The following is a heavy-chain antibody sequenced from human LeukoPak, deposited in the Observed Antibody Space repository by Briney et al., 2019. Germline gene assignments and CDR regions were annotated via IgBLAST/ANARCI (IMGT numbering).Heavy chain of an antibody. CDR3: ARNAQVTRYFDY. V-gene: IGHV1-8*01. D-gene: IGHD5-18*01. CDR1: GYTFSTYD. Sequence: GASVKVSCKASGYTFSTYDINWVRQATGQGLEWMGWMNPNSGNTGYAQKFQGRVTMTRNTSISTAYMEPSSLRSEDTAVYYCARNAQVTRYFDYWGQGTLVTVSS. CDR2: MNPNSGNT. J-gene: IGHJ4*02.